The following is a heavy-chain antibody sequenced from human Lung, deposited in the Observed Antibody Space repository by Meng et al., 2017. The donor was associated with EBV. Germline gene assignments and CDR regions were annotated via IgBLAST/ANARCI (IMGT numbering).Heavy chain of an antibody. V-gene: IGHV7-4-1*02. CDR1: VYTFTLFA. D-gene: IGHD2-15*01. CDR2: INTNTGNP. J-gene: IGHJ4*02. Sequence: VRSGSEFKMPWASVKVSFPSSVYTFTLFATPGVQHAPGQWLEWLGWINTNTGNPTYAKGFTRRFVFSLDTSVSTAYLQISSLKAADTAVYYCARLYCSGGSCYTIDYWGQGTLVTVSS. CDR3: ARLYCSGGSCYTIDY.